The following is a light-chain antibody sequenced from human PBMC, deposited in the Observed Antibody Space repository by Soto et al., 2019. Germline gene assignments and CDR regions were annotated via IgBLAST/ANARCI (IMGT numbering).Light chain of an antibody. Sequence: QSRNAIPCCPGATATPPFRASQSVSSSYLAGYQQKPGQGPRLLIYGASSRATGIPDRFSGSGSGTDFTLTISRLEPEDFAVYYCQQYGSSGTFGQRAEVDI. CDR1: QSVSSSY. V-gene: IGKV3-20*01. J-gene: IGKJ1*01. CDR2: GAS. CDR3: QQYGSSGT.